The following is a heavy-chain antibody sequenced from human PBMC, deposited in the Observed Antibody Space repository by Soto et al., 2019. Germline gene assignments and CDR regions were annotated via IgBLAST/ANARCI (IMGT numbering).Heavy chain of an antibody. CDR1: GYTFTGYY. V-gene: IGHV1-2*02. D-gene: IGHD3-22*01. CDR2: INPNSGGT. Sequence: ASVKVSCKASGYTFTGYYMHWVRQAPGQGLEWMGWINPNSGGTNYAQKFQGRVTMTRDTSISTAYMELSRLRSDDTAVYYCARSSGYYYDSSDAFDIWGQGTMVTVSS. CDR3: ARSSGYYYDSSDAFDI. J-gene: IGHJ3*02.